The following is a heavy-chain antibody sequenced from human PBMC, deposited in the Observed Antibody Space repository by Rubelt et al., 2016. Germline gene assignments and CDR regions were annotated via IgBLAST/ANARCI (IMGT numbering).Heavy chain of an antibody. V-gene: IGHV3-73*01. CDR1: GFTFSGSA. J-gene: IGHJ4*02. D-gene: IGHD6-6*01. CDR3: ARSGPSTSSIY. CDR2: IRSKANSYAT. Sequence: EVQLVESGGGLVQPGGSLKLSCAASGFTFSGSAMHWVRQASGKGLEWVGRIRSKANSYATAYAASVKGRFTISRDDSKNTAYLQMNSLKTEDTAVYYCARSGPSTSSIYWGQGTLVTVSS.